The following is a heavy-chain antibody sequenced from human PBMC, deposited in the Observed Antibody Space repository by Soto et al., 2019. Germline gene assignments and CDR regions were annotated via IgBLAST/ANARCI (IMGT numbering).Heavy chain of an antibody. Sequence: EVQVVESGGDLVQPGGSLRLSCAASGFDFGTSWMGWLRQAPGKGLECVANINLDGTATYYVASVKGRFTISRDNAKNSLTLEMSSMRAEDTAVYYCARHGQWCYDLCGQGTLVTVSS. CDR3: ARHGQWCYDL. CDR1: GFDFGTSW. CDR2: INLDGTAT. J-gene: IGHJ4*02. V-gene: IGHV3-7*03. D-gene: IGHD2-8*01.